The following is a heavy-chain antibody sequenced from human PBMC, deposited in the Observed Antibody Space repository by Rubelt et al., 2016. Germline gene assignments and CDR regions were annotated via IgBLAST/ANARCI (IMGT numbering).Heavy chain of an antibody. J-gene: IGHJ6*03. V-gene: IGHV4-39*07. CDR2: IYYSGST. CDR3: ARAVSYYDSSGYGYYYYMDV. D-gene: IGHD3-22*01. CDR1: GGSISSSSYY. Sequence: QLQLQESGPGLVKPSETLSLTCTVSGGSISSSSYYWGWIRQPPGKGLEWIGSIYYSGSTYYNPSLKSRVTISVDTSTTQFFLKLSSVTAADTAVYYCARAVSYYDSSGYGYYYYMDVWGKGTTVTVSS.